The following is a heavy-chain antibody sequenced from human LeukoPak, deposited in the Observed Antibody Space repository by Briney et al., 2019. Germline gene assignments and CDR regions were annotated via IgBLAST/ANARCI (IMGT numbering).Heavy chain of an antibody. J-gene: IGHJ3*02. Sequence: PSETLSLTCTVSGGSISSYYWSWIRQSPGKGLEWIGYIYYSGNTNYNPSLKSRVFISVDTSKNQFSLKLSSVTAADTAVYYCARDLGFLFKECSFDIWGQGTMVTVSS. CDR1: GGSISSYY. CDR2: IYYSGNT. D-gene: IGHD2/OR15-2a*01. V-gene: IGHV4-59*01. CDR3: ARDLGFLFKECSFDI.